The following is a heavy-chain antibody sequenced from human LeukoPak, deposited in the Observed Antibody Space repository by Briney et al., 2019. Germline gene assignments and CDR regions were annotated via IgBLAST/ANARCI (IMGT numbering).Heavy chain of an antibody. CDR2: TKNKGQSHIT. J-gene: IGHJ4*02. CDR3: ARDTAAALDF. V-gene: IGHV3-72*01. CDR1: GITFSDHY. Sequence: QPGGSLRLSCAASGITFSDHYMDWVRQAPGKGLEWVGRTKNKGQSHITDYAASVKGRFFSSRDDSKNSLYLQMNSLQTDDTGIYYCARDTAAALDFWGQGILVTVSS. D-gene: IGHD6-6*01.